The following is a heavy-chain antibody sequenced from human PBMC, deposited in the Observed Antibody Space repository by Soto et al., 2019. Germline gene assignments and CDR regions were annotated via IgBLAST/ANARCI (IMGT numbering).Heavy chain of an antibody. D-gene: IGHD3-22*01. J-gene: IGHJ4*02. Sequence: PGGSLRLSCAASGFTFSSFAMSWVRQAPGKGLDWVSAISGSGGSTYSADSVKGRFTISRDNSKNTLYLQMNSLRAEDTAVYYCARLPGAFYYDNSDYDFHDYWGQGTMVTVSS. CDR3: ARLPGAFYYDNSDYDFHDY. CDR2: ISGSGGST. CDR1: GFTFSSFA. V-gene: IGHV3-23*01.